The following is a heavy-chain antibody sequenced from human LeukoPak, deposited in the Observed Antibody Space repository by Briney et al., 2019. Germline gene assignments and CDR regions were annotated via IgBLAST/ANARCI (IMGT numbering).Heavy chain of an antibody. D-gene: IGHD3-10*01. CDR1: GFTFSDYY. CDR3: ARDRSRHYYGSGSYGTGSDY. Sequence: PGGSLRLSCAASGFTFSDYYVSWIRQAPGKGLEWVSYISSSGSTIYYADSVKGRFTISRDNAKNSLYLQMNSLRAEDTAVYYCARDRSRHYYGSGSYGTGSDYWGQGTLVTASS. CDR2: ISSSGSTI. V-gene: IGHV3-11*04. J-gene: IGHJ4*02.